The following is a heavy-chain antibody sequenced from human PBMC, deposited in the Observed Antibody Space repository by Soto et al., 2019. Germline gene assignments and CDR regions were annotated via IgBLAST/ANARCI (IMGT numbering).Heavy chain of an antibody. V-gene: IGHV4-59*01. Sequence: QVQLQESGPGLVKPSETLSLTCTVSGGSISSYYWSWIRQPPGKGLEWIGYIYYSGSTNYNPSLKSRVTISVDTSKNQFSLKLSSVTAADTAVYYCARDAASSSSWYVWFDPWGQGTLVTVSS. D-gene: IGHD6-13*01. CDR3: ARDAASSSSWYVWFDP. J-gene: IGHJ5*02. CDR1: GGSISSYY. CDR2: IYYSGST.